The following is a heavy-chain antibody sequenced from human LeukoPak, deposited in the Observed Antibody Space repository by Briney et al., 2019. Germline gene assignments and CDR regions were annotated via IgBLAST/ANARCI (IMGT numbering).Heavy chain of an antibody. Sequence: ASVKVSCKASGYTFTSYDINWVRQATGQGLKWMGWMNPNSGNTGYAQKLQGRVTITRNNSISTAYMELSSLRSEDTAVYYCARGGQYYDFWSGNNWFDPWGQGTLVTVSS. CDR1: GYTFTSYD. J-gene: IGHJ5*02. CDR2: MNPNSGNT. D-gene: IGHD3-3*01. CDR3: ARGGQYYDFWSGNNWFDP. V-gene: IGHV1-8*03.